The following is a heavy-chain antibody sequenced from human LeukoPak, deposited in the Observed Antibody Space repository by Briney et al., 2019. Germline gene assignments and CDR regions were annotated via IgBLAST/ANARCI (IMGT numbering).Heavy chain of an antibody. J-gene: IGHJ6*02. D-gene: IGHD6-13*01. CDR1: GFTFSSYA. CDR3: AKDHGSSWPSASYYYYGMDV. Sequence: GGSLLLSCAASGFTFSSYAMSWVRPAPGKGLEWVSAISGSGGSTYYADSVKGRFTISRDNSKNTLYLQMNSLRAEDTAVYYCAKDHGSSWPSASYYYYGMDVWGQGTTVTVSS. CDR2: ISGSGGST. V-gene: IGHV3-23*01.